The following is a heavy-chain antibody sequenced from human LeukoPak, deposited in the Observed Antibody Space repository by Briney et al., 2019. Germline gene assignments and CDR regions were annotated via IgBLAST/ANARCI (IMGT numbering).Heavy chain of an antibody. J-gene: IGHJ2*01. Sequence: PSETLSLTCTVSGGSISSYYWIWIRQPPGKGLEWIGYIYYSGSTNYNPSLKSRVTISLDTSKNQFSLKLSSVTAADTAVYYCASGGANFDLWGRGTLVTVSS. CDR1: GGSISSYY. CDR2: IYYSGST. V-gene: IGHV4-59*01. CDR3: ASGGANFDL. D-gene: IGHD3-16*01.